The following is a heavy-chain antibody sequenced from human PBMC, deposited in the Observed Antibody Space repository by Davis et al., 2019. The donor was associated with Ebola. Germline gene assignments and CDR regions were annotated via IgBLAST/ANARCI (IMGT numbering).Heavy chain of an antibody. D-gene: IGHD2-2*01. CDR2: IKQDGSEK. Sequence: PGRFLRPSCVGPGIIFRRDWMTCHRLAPGKVLEWVANIKQDGSEKYYVDSVKGRLTISRDNAKKSVYLQMNSLRVEDTAMYYCAGDGVAAASDYWGQGTLVTVSS. V-gene: IGHV3-7*01. CDR1: GIIFRRDW. J-gene: IGHJ4*02. CDR3: AGDGVAAASDY.